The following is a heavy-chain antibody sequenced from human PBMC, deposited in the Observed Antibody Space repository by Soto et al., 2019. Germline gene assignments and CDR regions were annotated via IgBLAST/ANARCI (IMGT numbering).Heavy chain of an antibody. J-gene: IGHJ4*02. Sequence: QVQLVESGGGVVQPGKSLRLSCAASGFTFSTYGMHWVRQAPGKGLEWVAVIWYDGSNKYHGDSLKGRFTISRDNSNNTLYLQINTLRAEDTAVYYCGRDGALGDTAVVDSWCPGTLVTVSS. V-gene: IGHV3-33*01. CDR2: IWYDGSNK. CDR3: GRDGALGDTAVVDS. D-gene: IGHD5-18*01. CDR1: GFTFSTYG.